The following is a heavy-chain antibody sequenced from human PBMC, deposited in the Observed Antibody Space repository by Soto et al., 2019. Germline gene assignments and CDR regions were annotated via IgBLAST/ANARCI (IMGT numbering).Heavy chain of an antibody. D-gene: IGHD3-10*01. V-gene: IGHV3-23*01. CDR2: ISSSGGAT. CDR1: GFTFGSSA. CDR3: AKGGVSWFGFDY. J-gene: IGHJ4*02. Sequence: GGSLRLSCAASGFTFGSSAISWVRQAPGKGLVWVSGISSSGGATYYADSVKGRFTISRDNSKSTVYLQMNSLRVEDTALYYCAKGGVSWFGFDYWGQGTLVTVSS.